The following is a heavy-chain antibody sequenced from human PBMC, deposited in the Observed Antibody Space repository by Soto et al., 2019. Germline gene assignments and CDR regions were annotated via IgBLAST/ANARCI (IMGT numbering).Heavy chain of an antibody. D-gene: IGHD4-17*01. CDR2: IYPGDSDT. J-gene: IGHJ3*02. Sequence: GESPKISWKGSGYSFTSYLIGWVRQMPGKGLEWMGIIYPGDSDTRYSPSFQGQVTISADKSISTAYLQWSSLKASDTAMYYCARQDYGDSDAFDIWGQGTMVTVSS. CDR3: ARQDYGDSDAFDI. V-gene: IGHV5-51*01. CDR1: GYSFTSYL.